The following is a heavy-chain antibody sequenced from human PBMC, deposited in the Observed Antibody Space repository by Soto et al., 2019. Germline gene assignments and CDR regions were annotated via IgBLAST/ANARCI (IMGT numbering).Heavy chain of an antibody. CDR3: AKGGRQWLVTSDFNY. V-gene: IGHV3-30*18. CDR1: GFTFSDYA. Sequence: VQLVESGGGVVQPGRSLRLSCAASGFTFSDYAMHWVRQAPGKGLEWVAVVSHDERNTHYADSVTGRFTISRDSSKNTVSLEMTSLRAEDTAVYYCAKGGRQWLVTSDFNYWGQGALVTVSS. CDR2: VSHDERNT. D-gene: IGHD6-19*01. J-gene: IGHJ4*02.